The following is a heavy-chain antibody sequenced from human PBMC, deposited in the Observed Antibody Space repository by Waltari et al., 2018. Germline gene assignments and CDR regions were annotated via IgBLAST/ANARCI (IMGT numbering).Heavy chain of an antibody. D-gene: IGHD6-19*01. CDR3: ARRLSSGCEY. CDR2: INEVGTHI. V-gene: IGHV3-7*04. Sequence: EVQLVESGGDLVQPGGSLRLSCAASGFTFSSYWMSWVRQAPGKGPEWVANINEVGTHIYYLDSVKGRFTISRDNAKNTLYLQMNSLRAEDTAVYYCARRLSSGCEYWGQGALVTVSS. J-gene: IGHJ4*02. CDR1: GFTFSSYW.